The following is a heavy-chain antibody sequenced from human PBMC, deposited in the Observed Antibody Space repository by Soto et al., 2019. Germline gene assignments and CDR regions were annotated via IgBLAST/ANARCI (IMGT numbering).Heavy chain of an antibody. V-gene: IGHV3-74*01. CDR1: GFSLRSQW. J-gene: IGHJ4*02. CDR2: TSPDGST. D-gene: IGHD3-3*01. Sequence: GGSLRLSCAASGFSLRSQWMHWIRQAPGKGLEWVSRTSPDGSTIYADSVKGRFTISRDNAKNTVYLQMNSLRAEDTAMYYCSVSIFGVVHYWGQGTLVTVSS. CDR3: SVSIFGVVHY.